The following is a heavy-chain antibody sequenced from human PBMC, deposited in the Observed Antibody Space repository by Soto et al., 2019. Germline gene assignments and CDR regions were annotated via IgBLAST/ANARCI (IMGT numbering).Heavy chain of an antibody. CDR1: GGSISSGGYS. CDR3: AREGRYSSSYFDY. CDR2: IYHSGST. D-gene: IGHD6-6*01. J-gene: IGHJ4*02. V-gene: IGHV4-30-2*01. Sequence: SETLSLTCAVSGGSISSGGYSWSWIRQPPGKGLEWIGYIYHSGSTYYNPSLKSRVTISVDRSKNQFSLKLSSVTAADTAVYYCAREGRYSSSYFDYWGQGTLVTVSS.